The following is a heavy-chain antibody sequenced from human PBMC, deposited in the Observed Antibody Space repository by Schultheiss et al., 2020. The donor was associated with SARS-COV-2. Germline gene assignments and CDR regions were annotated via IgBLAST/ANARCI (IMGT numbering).Heavy chain of an antibody. J-gene: IGHJ6*02. Sequence: GGSLRLSCAASGFTFSSYWMHWVRQAPGKGLVWVSRINSDGSSTSYADSVKGRFTISRDNAKNTLYLQMNSLRAEDTAVYYCARYSSSWDYGMDVWGQGTTVTVSS. CDR3: ARYSSSWDYGMDV. CDR1: GFTFSSYW. CDR2: INSDGSST. D-gene: IGHD6-13*01. V-gene: IGHV3-74*01.